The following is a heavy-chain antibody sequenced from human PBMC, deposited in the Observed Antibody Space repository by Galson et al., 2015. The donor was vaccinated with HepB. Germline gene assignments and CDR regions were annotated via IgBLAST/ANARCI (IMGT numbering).Heavy chain of an antibody. J-gene: IGHJ6*02. D-gene: IGHD3-9*01. CDR3: ARLKPLHKRPDMYYFGMDV. CDR1: GDTFDNYD. V-gene: IGHV1-8*01. CDR2: VNPKSGNT. Sequence: SVKVSCKASGDTFDNYDINWVRQVSGQGLEWMGWVNPKSGNTGYAQKFQGRVSLTRSISINTAYMELSGLRFEDTAVYFCARLKPLHKRPDMYYFGMDVWGQGTTVTVSS.